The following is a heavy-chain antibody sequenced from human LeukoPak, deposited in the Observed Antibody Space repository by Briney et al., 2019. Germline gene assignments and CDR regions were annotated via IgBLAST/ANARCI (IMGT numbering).Heavy chain of an antibody. CDR1: GYSFTSYW. V-gene: IGHV5-51*01. J-gene: IGHJ4*02. D-gene: IGHD3-16*02. CDR2: IYPGDSDT. Sequence: GESLKISCKGSGYSFTSYWIGWVRQMPGKGLEWMGIIYPGDSDTRYSPSFQGQVTISADKSISTAYLQWSSLKASDTAMYYCARAYQPLGGLSFPDYWGQGTLVTVSS. CDR3: ARAYQPLGGLSFPDY.